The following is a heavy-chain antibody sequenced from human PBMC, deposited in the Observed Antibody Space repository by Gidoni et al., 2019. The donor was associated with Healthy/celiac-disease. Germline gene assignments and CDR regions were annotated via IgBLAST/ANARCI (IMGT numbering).Heavy chain of an antibody. J-gene: IGHJ6*02. CDR3: ARVMMVYGVYSPYYYYGMDV. CDR2: IYSSGST. V-gene: IGHV4-31*03. CDR1: GGSISSGGYY. Sequence: QVQLQESRPGLVKTSQTQSLTCTVFGGSISSGGYYWSCIRQHPGKGLERIGYIYSSGSTYYNPSLKGRVTISVDTSKNQFSLKLCSVTAADTAVYYCARVMMVYGVYSPYYYYGMDVWGQGTTVTVSS. D-gene: IGHD2-8*01.